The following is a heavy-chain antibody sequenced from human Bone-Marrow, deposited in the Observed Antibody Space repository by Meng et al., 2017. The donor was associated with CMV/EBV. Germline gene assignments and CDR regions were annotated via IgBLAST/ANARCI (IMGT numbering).Heavy chain of an antibody. D-gene: IGHD6-13*01. J-gene: IGHJ6*01. V-gene: IGHV1-2*02. CDR1: GYTFTGYY. CDR3: ARDIASACPRPRGHYYSGIDV. CDR2: INPNSGGT. Sequence: ASVKVSCKASGYTFTGYYMNWVRQAPGQGLEWMGWINPNSGGTNNAQKFQGRVTMTRDTSISTAYIELNRLRSDDTGMYYCARDIASACPRPRGHYYSGIDVWG.